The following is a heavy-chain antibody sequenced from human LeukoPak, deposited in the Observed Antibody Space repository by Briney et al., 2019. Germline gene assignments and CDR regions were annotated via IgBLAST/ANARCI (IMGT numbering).Heavy chain of an antibody. CDR3: TSTYYYDSSGYYYVFDY. V-gene: IGHV4-39*07. J-gene: IGHJ4*02. CDR1: GGSISSSSYY. Sequence: SETMSLTCTVSGGSISSSSYYWGWIRQPPGKGLEWIGSIYYSGSTYYNPSLKSRVTISVDTSKNQFSLKLSSVTAADTAVYYCTSTYYYDSSGYYYVFDYWGQGTLVTVSS. D-gene: IGHD3-22*01. CDR2: IYYSGST.